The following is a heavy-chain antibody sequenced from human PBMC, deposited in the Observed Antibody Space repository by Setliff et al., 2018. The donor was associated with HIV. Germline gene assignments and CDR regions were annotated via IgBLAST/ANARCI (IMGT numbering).Heavy chain of an antibody. J-gene: IGHJ4*02. CDR1: GGSISSSNW. Sequence: SETLSLTCAVSGGSISSSNWWSWVRQPPGKGLEWIGEIYHSGSTNYNPSLKSRVTISVDKSKNQFSLKLSSVTAADTALYYCARADSSTWSHYFDYWGQGTLVTVSS. CDR3: ARADSSTWSHYFDY. CDR2: IYHSGST. D-gene: IGHD6-6*01. V-gene: IGHV4-4*02.